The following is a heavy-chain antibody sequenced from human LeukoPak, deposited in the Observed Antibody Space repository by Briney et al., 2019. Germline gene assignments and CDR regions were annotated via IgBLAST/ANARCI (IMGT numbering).Heavy chain of an antibody. D-gene: IGHD3-10*01. CDR1: GGSISSYY. Sequence: SETLSLTCTVSGGSISSYYWSWIRQPPGKRLEWIGYIYYSGSTNYNPSLKSRVTISVDTSKNQFSLKLSSVTAADTAVYYCAGSYPYYYGSGSRAFDIWGQGTMVTVSS. CDR3: AGSYPYYYGSGSRAFDI. J-gene: IGHJ3*02. CDR2: IYYSGST. V-gene: IGHV4-59*01.